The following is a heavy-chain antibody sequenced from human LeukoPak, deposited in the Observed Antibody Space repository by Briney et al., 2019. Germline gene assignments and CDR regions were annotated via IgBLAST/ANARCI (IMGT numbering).Heavy chain of an antibody. CDR2: ISYDGSNK. J-gene: IGHJ6*02. D-gene: IGHD1-1*01. V-gene: IGHV3-30*18. CDR3: AKDLDDYYGMDV. Sequence: PGGSLRLSCAASGFTVSSNYMSWVRQAPGKGLEWVAVISYDGSNKYYADSVKGRFTISRDNSKNTLYLQMNGLRAEDTAVYYCAKDLDDYYGMDVRGQGTTVTVSS. CDR1: GFTVSSNY.